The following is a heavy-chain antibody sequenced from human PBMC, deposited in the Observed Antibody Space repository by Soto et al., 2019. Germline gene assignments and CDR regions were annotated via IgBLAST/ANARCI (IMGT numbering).Heavy chain of an antibody. Sequence: SVKVSCKASGGTFSSYTISWVRQAPGQGLEWMGRIIPILGIANYAQKFQGRVTITADKSTSTAYMELSSLRSEDTAVYYCAYDSLTGYYDDFGYWGQGSLVTVSS. V-gene: IGHV1-69*02. CDR3: AYDSLTGYYDDFGY. D-gene: IGHD3-9*01. CDR1: GGTFSSYT. CDR2: IIPILGIA. J-gene: IGHJ4*02.